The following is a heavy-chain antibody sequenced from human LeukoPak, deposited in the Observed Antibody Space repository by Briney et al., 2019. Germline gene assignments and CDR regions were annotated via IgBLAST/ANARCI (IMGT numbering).Heavy chain of an antibody. CDR3: AREGYYGSGNLDY. Sequence: SETLSLTCTVSGGSISSYYWSWIRQPPGKGLEGIGHIYDSGSTNYNPSLKSRVTMSLDTSKSQFSLKLSSVTAADTAVYYCAREGYYGSGNLDYWGQGTLVTVSS. J-gene: IGHJ4*02. CDR2: IYDSGST. V-gene: IGHV4-59*01. CDR1: GGSISSYY. D-gene: IGHD3-10*01.